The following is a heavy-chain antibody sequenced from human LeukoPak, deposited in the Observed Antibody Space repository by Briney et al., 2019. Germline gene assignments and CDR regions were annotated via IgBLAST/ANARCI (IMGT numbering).Heavy chain of an antibody. J-gene: IGHJ6*03. D-gene: IGHD5-12*01. CDR1: GGSISSYY. V-gene: IGHV4-59*01. CDR3: ASAGATGYYYYMDV. Sequence: SETLSLTCTVSGGSISSYYWSWIRQPPGKGLEWIGYIYYSGSTNYNPSLKSRVTISVDTSKNQFSLKLSSVTAADTAVYYCASAGATGYYYYMDVWGQGTLATVSS. CDR2: IYYSGST.